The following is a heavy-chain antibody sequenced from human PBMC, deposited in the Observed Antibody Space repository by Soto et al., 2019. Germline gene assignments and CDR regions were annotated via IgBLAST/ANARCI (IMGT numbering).Heavy chain of an antibody. Sequence: GGSLRLSCAASGFTFSSYGMHWVRQAPGKGLEWVAVIWYDGSNKYYADSVKGRFTISRDNSKNTLYLQMNSLRAEDTAVYYCARDVGVRGLPGYYYYGMDVWGQGTTVTVSS. J-gene: IGHJ6*02. V-gene: IGHV3-33*01. CDR2: IWYDGSNK. CDR3: ARDVGVRGLPGYYYYGMDV. D-gene: IGHD3-10*01. CDR1: GFTFSSYG.